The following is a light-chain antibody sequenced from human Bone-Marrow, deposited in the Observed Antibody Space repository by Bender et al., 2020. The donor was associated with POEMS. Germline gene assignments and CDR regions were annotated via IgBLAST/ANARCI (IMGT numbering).Light chain of an antibody. J-gene: IGLJ3*02. CDR1: AVPIQY. CDR2: KDT. Sequence: SYELTQPPSVSVSPGQTARISCSGDAVPIQYTYWYQQKTGQAPVAVIYKDTERPSGIPERFSGSRSGTSASLAISGLQSEDEADYYCAVWDDSLNGWVFGGGTKLTVL. V-gene: IGLV3-25*02. CDR3: AVWDDSLNGWV.